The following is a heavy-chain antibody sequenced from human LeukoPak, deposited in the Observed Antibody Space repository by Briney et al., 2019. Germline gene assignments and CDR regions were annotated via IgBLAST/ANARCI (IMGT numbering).Heavy chain of an antibody. V-gene: IGHV4-59*08. Sequence: SETLSLTCTVSGGSISSYYWSWIRQPPGKGLEWIGYIYYSGSTNYNPSLKSRVTISVDTSKNQFSLKLSSVTAADTAVYYCARGNSNRDYWGQGTLVTVSS. CDR2: IYYSGST. CDR1: GGSISSYY. CDR3: ARGNSNRDY. J-gene: IGHJ4*02. D-gene: IGHD2/OR15-2a*01.